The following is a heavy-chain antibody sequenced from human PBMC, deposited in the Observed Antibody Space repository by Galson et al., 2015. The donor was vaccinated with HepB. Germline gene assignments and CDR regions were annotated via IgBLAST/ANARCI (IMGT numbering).Heavy chain of an antibody. CDR3: VRSSNFDT. V-gene: IGHV3-74*01. CDR1: GFTFSSHW. D-gene: IGHD2-2*01. J-gene: IGHJ4*02. CDR2: IKTDGSYT. Sequence: SLRLSCAASGFTFSSHWMHWVRQAPGKGLVWVSRIKTDGSYTSYADSVKGRFTISRDNAKNTVYLEMNSLRTEDTSIYYCVRSSNFDTSGQGTLVTVSS.